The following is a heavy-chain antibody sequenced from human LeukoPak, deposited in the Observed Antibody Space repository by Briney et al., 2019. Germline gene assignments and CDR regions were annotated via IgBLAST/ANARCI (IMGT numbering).Heavy chain of an antibody. CDR3: ARRPRYSSSSRYYYYGMDV. CDR1: GGSISGYY. D-gene: IGHD6-6*01. J-gene: IGHJ6*02. V-gene: IGHV4-59*08. CDR2: IYYSGST. Sequence: SETLSLTCTVSGGSISGYYWSWIRQPPGKGLEWIGYIYYSGSTNYNPSLKSRVTISVDTSKNQFSLKLSSVTAADTAVYYCARRPRYSSSSRYYYYGMDVWGQGTTVTVSS.